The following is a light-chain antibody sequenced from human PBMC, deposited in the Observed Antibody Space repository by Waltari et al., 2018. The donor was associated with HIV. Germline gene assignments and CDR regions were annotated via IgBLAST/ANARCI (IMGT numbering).Light chain of an antibody. CDR1: QSISSG. V-gene: IGKV1-5*03. J-gene: IGKJ1*01. Sequence: DIQMTQSPSTLSASVGDRVTITCRASQSISSGLAWYQQKPGKAPKLLIYKASSLESGVPSRFSGSGSGTEFTLTISSLQPDDFATYYCQQYNSYSPVTFGQGTKVEIK. CDR2: KAS. CDR3: QQYNSYSPVT.